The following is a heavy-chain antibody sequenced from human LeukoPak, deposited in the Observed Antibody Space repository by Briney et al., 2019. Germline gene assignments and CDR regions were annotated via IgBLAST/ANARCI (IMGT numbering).Heavy chain of an antibody. CDR1: GGSVSSGSYY. D-gene: IGHD1-26*01. Sequence: SETLSLTCTVSGGSVSSGSYYWNWIRQPPGKGLEWIGYIYYSGGTSYNPSLKSRATISIDTSMNQFSLKLSSVTAADTAVYYCARGVYSGTYYVDQWGQGTRVAVSS. CDR3: ARGVYSGTYYVDQ. J-gene: IGHJ4*02. CDR2: IYYSGGT. V-gene: IGHV4-61*01.